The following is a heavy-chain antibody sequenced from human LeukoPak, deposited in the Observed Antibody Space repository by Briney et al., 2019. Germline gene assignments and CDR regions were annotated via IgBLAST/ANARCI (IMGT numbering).Heavy chain of an antibody. CDR3: AVEGYYGSGSYYTGAFDI. CDR1: GFTVSSNY. D-gene: IGHD3-10*01. Sequence: GGSLRLSCAASGFTVSSNYMSWVRQAPGKGLEWVSVIYSGGSTYYADSVKGRFTISRDNSKNTLYLQMNSLRAEDTAVYYCAVEGYYGSGSYYTGAFDIWGQGTMVTVSS. V-gene: IGHV3-53*01. CDR2: IYSGGST. J-gene: IGHJ3*02.